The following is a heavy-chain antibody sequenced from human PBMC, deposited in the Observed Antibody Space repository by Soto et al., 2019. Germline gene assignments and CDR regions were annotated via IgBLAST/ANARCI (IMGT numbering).Heavy chain of an antibody. J-gene: IGHJ6*02. CDR3: ASHTGSSPEGRYYDGMDV. Sequence: QVQLVQSGAEVKKPGSSVKVSCTASGGTFSSYAISWVRQAPGQGLEWMGGIIAIVGTADYAQTFQGRVTITADESTSTAYMELSSLRSEDTAVYYCASHTGSSPEGRYYDGMDVWGQGTTVTVSS. CDR1: GGTFSSYA. CDR2: IIAIVGTA. V-gene: IGHV1-69*12. D-gene: IGHD1-26*01.